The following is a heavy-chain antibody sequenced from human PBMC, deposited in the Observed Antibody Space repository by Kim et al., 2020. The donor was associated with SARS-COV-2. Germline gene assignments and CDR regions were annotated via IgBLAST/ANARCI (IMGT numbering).Heavy chain of an antibody. V-gene: IGHV3-48*03. D-gene: IGHD4-17*01. CDR2: VSANGRTI. Sequence: GGSLRLSCEASGFSFSSHEINWVRQAPGKGLEWISYVSANGRTIYYADSVKGRFTISRDNAKNSLYMQMNSLRAEYTAVYYCARETTVSPDGLDIWGQGTMVTVS. J-gene: IGHJ3*02. CDR1: GFSFSSHE. CDR3: ARETTVSPDGLDI.